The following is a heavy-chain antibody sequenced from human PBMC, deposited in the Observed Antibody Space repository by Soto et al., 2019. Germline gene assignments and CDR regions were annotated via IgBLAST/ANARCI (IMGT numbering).Heavy chain of an antibody. V-gene: IGHV5-51*01. CDR3: ARDFWSGTYYYYYGMDV. CDR2: IYPGDSDT. J-gene: IGHJ6*02. D-gene: IGHD3-3*01. CDR1: GYSFTSYW. Sequence: PGESLKISCKGSGYSFTSYWIGWVRQMPGKGLEWMGIIYPGDSDTRYSPSFQGQVTISADKSISTAYLQWSSLKASDTAMYYCARDFWSGTYYYYYGMDVWSQGTTVTV.